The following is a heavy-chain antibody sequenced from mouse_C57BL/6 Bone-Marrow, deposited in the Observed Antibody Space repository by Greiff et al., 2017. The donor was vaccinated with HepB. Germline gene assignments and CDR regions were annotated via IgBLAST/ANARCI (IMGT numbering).Heavy chain of an antibody. J-gene: IGHJ3*01. Sequence: VQLQQSGAELVRPGASVKLSCTASGFNIKDDYMHWVKQRPEKGLEWIGWLDPENGDTEYASKFQGKATITADTSSNRAYLQLSSLTSEDTAVYYCTVYYGRSPPFAYWGQGTLVTVSA. D-gene: IGHD1-1*01. V-gene: IGHV14-4*01. CDR2: LDPENGDT. CDR3: TVYYGRSPPFAY. CDR1: GFNIKDDY.